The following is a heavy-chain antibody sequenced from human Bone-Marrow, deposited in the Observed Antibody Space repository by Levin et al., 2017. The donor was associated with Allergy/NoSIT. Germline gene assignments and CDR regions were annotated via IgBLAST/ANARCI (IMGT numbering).Heavy chain of an antibody. J-gene: IGHJ4*02. CDR3: ARLGIHTLGFEYFDY. Sequence: SETLSLTCTVSGGSISSYYWSWIRQPPGKGLEWIGYIYYSGSTNYNPSLKSRVTISVDTSKNQFSLKLSSVTAADTAVYYCARLGIHTLGFEYFDYWGQGTLVTVSS. V-gene: IGHV4-59*08. D-gene: IGHD3-16*01. CDR2: IYYSGST. CDR1: GGSISSYY.